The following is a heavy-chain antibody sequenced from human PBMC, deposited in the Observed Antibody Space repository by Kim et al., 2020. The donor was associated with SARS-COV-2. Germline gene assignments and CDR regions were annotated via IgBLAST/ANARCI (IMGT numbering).Heavy chain of an antibody. V-gene: IGHV3-48*02. Sequence: ADSVKRRLTISRDTAKNSLLLQMNSLREEDTAVYCCAMLSYGSGSYFSDYWGQGALVTVSS. CDR3: AMLSYGSGSYFSDY. J-gene: IGHJ4*02. D-gene: IGHD3-10*01.